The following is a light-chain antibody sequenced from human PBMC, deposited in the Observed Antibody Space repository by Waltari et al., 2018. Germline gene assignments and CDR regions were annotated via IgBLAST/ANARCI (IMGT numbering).Light chain of an antibody. J-gene: IGKJ1*01. V-gene: IGKV3-20*01. Sequence: DIVLTQSPGTLSLSPGASATLSCRASQSVGRSLAWYQQRPGQAPRLLIYDASSRATGIPDRFSGSGSGTDFSLTISRLEPEDFAVYYCQKYGTRPATFGQGTKVEVK. CDR3: QKYGTRPAT. CDR2: DAS. CDR1: QSVGRS.